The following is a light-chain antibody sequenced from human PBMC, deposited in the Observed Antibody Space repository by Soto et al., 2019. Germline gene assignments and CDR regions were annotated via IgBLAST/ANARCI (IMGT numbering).Light chain of an antibody. CDR2: GAS. CDR3: QQDGSSGT. V-gene: IGKV3-20*01. J-gene: IGKJ1*01. Sequence: EIVLTQSPGTLSLSPGERATLSCRASQSVSNNYLAWYQQKPGQAPRLLIYGASNRATGIPARFSGSGSGTDFTLTISRLEPDDFAVYYCQQDGSSGTFGQGTKVEIK. CDR1: QSVSNNY.